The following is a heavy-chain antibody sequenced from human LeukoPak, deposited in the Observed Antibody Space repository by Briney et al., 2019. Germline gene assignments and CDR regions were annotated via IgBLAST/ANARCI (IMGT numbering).Heavy chain of an antibody. J-gene: IGHJ5*02. CDR2: FDPEDGET. D-gene: IGHD6-13*01. CDR1: GYTLTGLS. V-gene: IGHV1-24*01. CDR3: ATVAGYSSSRTKYWFDP. Sequence: ASVKVSCKVSGYTLTGLSMHWVRQAPGKGLEWMGGFDPEDGETIYAQKFQGRVTMTEDTSTDTAYMELSSLRSEDTAVYYCATVAGYSSSRTKYWFDPWGQGTLVTVSS.